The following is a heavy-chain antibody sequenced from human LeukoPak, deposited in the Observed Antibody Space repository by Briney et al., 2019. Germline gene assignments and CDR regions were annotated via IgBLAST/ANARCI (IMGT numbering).Heavy chain of an antibody. J-gene: IGHJ4*02. Sequence: PSETLSLTCTVSGGSISSSSYYWGWLRQPPGKGLEWIGSIYYSGSTYYNPSLKSRVTISVDTSKNQFSLKLSSVTAADTAVYYCARINSEMATITYYFDYWGQGTLVTVSS. V-gene: IGHV4-39*07. CDR3: ARINSEMATITYYFDY. CDR1: GGSISSSSYY. CDR2: IYYSGST. D-gene: IGHD5-24*01.